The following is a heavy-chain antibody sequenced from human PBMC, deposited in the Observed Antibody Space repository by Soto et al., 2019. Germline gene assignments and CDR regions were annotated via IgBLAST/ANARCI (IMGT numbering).Heavy chain of an antibody. CDR1: SGSVSNYY. CDR2: MYTGGST. J-gene: IGHJ4*02. V-gene: IGHV4-4*07. Sequence: QVQLQESGPGLVKPSETLTLTCKVSSGSVSNYYWSWIRQPAGKGLEWIGRMYTGGSTNYNPSLNRRVTMSVDTSKNQFSLRLTSVTAADTAVYYCARASVGPPGGGSWTMPFDTWGRGTLVTVSS. CDR3: ARASVGPPGGGSWTMPFDT. D-gene: IGHD2-15*01.